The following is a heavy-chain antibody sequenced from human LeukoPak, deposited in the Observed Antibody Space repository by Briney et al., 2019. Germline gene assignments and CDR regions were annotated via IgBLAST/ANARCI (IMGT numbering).Heavy chain of an antibody. CDR2: INQDGRVK. CDR3: ARGRDDGGFEY. Sequence: PGGSLRLSCAASGFTFPNYWMSWVRQAPEKGLEWVANINQDGRVKQYVDSMKGRFTISRDNAKNSLYLQMNSLRDEDTAVYYCARGRDDGGFEYWGQGTLVTVSS. V-gene: IGHV3-7*01. D-gene: IGHD4-23*01. J-gene: IGHJ4*02. CDR1: GFTFPNYW.